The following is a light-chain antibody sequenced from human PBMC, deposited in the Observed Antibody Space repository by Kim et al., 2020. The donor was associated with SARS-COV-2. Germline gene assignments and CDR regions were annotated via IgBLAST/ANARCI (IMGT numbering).Light chain of an antibody. V-gene: IGKV1-5*01. Sequence: DIQMTQSPSTLSASVGDRVTITCRASQSISSWLAWYQQKPGIAPKLLIYDASSLESGVPSRFSGSGSGTEFTLTISSLQPDDFATYYCQQYNSYPYTFGQGTKLAI. CDR3: QQYNSYPYT. J-gene: IGKJ2*01. CDR2: DAS. CDR1: QSISSW.